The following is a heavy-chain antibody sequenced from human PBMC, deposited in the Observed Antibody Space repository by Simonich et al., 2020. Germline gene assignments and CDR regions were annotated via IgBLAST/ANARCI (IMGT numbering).Heavy chain of an antibody. CDR3: ARDRDGDYDY. D-gene: IGHD4-17*01. J-gene: IGHJ4*02. V-gene: IGHV4-38-2*02. Sequence: QVQLQESGPGLVKPSETLSLTCAVSGYSISSGYYWGWIRQPPGKGLEWIGSIYNSGSTYYNPSLKSRVTISVDTSKNQFSLKLSSVTAADTAVYYCARDRDGDYDYWGQGTLVTVSS. CDR1: GYSISSGYY. CDR2: IYNSGST.